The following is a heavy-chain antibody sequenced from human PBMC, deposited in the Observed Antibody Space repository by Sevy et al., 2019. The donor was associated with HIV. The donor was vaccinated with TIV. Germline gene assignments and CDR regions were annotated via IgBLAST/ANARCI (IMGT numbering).Heavy chain of an antibody. D-gene: IGHD5-12*01. CDR1: GYTXTKLS. V-gene: IGHV1-24*01. CDR2: FDPXDGET. J-gene: IGHJ3*02. Sequence: ASVKVSCKVSGYTXTKLSMHWXRQAPGKGLEWMXGFDPXDGETIYAQKFQGRVTMTEDTSTDTAYMELSSLRSEDTAVYYCATPKYVGXDYXXLDXXGQXTMVTVSS. CDR3: ATPKYVGXDYXXLDX.